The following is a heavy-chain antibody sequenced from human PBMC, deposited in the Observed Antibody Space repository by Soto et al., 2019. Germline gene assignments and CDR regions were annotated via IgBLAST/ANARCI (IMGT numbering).Heavy chain of an antibody. J-gene: IGHJ6*02. CDR1: GYSISSGYY. Sequence: XETLSLTCAVSGYSISSGYYWGWIRQPPVKGLEWIGSIYHSGSTYYNPSLKSRVTISVDTSKNQFSLKLSSVTAADTAVYYCARDGNSNTYYYYGMDVWGQGTTVTVSS. CDR2: IYHSGST. CDR3: ARDGNSNTYYYYGMDV. D-gene: IGHD1-7*01. V-gene: IGHV4-38-2*02.